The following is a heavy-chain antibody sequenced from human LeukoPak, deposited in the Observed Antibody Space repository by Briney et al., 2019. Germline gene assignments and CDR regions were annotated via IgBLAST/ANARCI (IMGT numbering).Heavy chain of an antibody. CDR1: GYTLTELS. V-gene: IGHV1-24*01. J-gene: IGHJ4*02. CDR3: ATDPPRYCSSTSCYLY. Sequence: ASVKVSCKVSGYTLTELSMHWVRQAPGKGLEWMGGFDPEDGETIYAQKFQGRVTMTEDTSTDTAYMELSSLRSEDTAVYYCATDPPRYCSSTSCYLYWGQGTLVTVSS. CDR2: FDPEDGET. D-gene: IGHD2-2*01.